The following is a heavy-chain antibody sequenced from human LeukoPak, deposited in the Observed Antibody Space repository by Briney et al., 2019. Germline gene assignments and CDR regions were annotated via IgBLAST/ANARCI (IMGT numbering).Heavy chain of an antibody. J-gene: IGHJ5*02. CDR1: GYTFTGYY. D-gene: IGHD3-3*02. CDR2: INPNSGGT. Sequence: VASVKVSCKASGYTFTGYYMHWVRQAPGQGLEWMGWINPNSGGTNYAQEFQGRVTMTRDTSISTAYMELSRLRSDDTAVYYCARSITLNWFDPWGQGTLVTVSS. CDR3: ARSITLNWFDP. V-gene: IGHV1-2*02.